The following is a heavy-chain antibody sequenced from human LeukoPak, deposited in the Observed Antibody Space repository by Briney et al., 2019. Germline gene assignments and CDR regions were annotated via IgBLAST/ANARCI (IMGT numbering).Heavy chain of an antibody. V-gene: IGHV1-69*13. CDR1: GYTFTSYG. D-gene: IGHD3-10*01. J-gene: IGHJ4*02. CDR3: ARGGAGSGSPYSPTTFDY. Sequence: VASVKVSCKASGYTFTSYGISWVRQAPGQGLEWMGGIIPIFGTANYAQKFQGRVTITADESTSTAYMELSSLRSEDTAVYYCARGGAGSGSPYSPTTFDYWGQGTLVTVSS. CDR2: IIPIFGTA.